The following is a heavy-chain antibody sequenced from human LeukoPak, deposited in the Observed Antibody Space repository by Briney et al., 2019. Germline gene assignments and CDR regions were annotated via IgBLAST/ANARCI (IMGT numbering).Heavy chain of an antibody. CDR3: ARYKRSGSYHNAWFDP. D-gene: IGHD3-10*01. Sequence: SETLSLTCAVYGGSFSGYYWSWIRQPPGKGLEWIGEINHSGSTNYNPSLKSRVTISVDTSKNQFSLKLSSVTAADTAVYYCARYKRSGSYHNAWFDPWGQGTLVTVSS. CDR2: INHSGST. CDR1: GGSFSGYY. J-gene: IGHJ5*02. V-gene: IGHV4-34*01.